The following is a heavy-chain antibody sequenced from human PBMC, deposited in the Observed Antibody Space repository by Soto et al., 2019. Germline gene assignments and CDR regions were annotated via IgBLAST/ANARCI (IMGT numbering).Heavy chain of an antibody. V-gene: IGHV3-30*18. CDR3: AKDRGSGWYGSDY. D-gene: IGHD6-19*01. J-gene: IGHJ4*02. CDR1: GFTFSSYG. CDR2: ISYDGSNK. Sequence: QVQLVESGGGVVQPGRSLRLSCAASGFTFSSYGMHWVRQAPGKELEWVAVISYDGSNKYYADSVKGRFTISRDNSKNTLYLQMNSLRAEDTAVYYCAKDRGSGWYGSDYWGQGTLVTVSS.